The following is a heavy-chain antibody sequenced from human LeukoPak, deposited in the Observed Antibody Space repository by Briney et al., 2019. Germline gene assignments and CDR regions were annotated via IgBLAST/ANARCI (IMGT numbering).Heavy chain of an antibody. V-gene: IGHV3-23*01. CDR2: IYGNGGRT. CDR1: GFTFRTFS. Sequence: PGGSLRLSCAASGFTFRTFSMSWVRQAPVKGLEWVSGIYGNGGRTFYADSVKGRFTISRDNSKNMLFLHMDSLRAEDTALYYCAKDLKTDGVWDVDSWGQGTLVTVSS. J-gene: IGHJ4*02. CDR3: AKDLKTDGVWDVDS. D-gene: IGHD4-17*01.